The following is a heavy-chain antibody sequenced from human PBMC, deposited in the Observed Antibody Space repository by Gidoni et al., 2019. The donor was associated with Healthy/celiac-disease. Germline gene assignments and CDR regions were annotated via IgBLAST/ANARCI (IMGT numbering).Heavy chain of an antibody. D-gene: IGHD2-15*01. Sequence: QVQLVQSGAEVKKPGSSVKVSCKASGGTFSSYAISWVRQAPGQGREWMGGIIPIFGTANYAQKFQGRVTITADESTSTAYMELSSLRSEDTAVYYCAREDATRYCSGGSCRGLFDYWGQGTLVTVSS. J-gene: IGHJ4*02. CDR3: AREDATRYCSGGSCRGLFDY. V-gene: IGHV1-69*01. CDR1: GGTFSSYA. CDR2: IIPIFGTA.